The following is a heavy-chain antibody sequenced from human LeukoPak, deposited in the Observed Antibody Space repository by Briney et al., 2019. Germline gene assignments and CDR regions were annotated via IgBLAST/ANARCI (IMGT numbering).Heavy chain of an antibody. Sequence: GGSLRLSCAASGFTFSSYSMNWVRQAPGKGLEWVSSVSNSRSYIYYADSVKGRFTISRDNAKNSLYLQMNSLRAEDTAVYFCARDPNYFDTSGYYRSQYAFYIWGQGTMVTVSS. D-gene: IGHD3-22*01. J-gene: IGHJ3*02. CDR3: ARDPNYFDTSGYYRSQYAFYI. CDR1: GFTFSSYS. CDR2: VSNSRSYI. V-gene: IGHV3-21*01.